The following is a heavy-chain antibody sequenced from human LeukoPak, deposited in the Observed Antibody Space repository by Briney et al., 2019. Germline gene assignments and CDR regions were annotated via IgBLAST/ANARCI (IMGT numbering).Heavy chain of an antibody. D-gene: IGHD6-13*01. V-gene: IGHV4-59*08. CDR2: IYHTGSN. CDR3: ARARYTNSWYAVDI. Sequence: SETLSLTCLVSSGSVSSYYWTWIRQPPGKGLEWIGYIYHTGSNNYSPSLKSRVTMYVDTSKDQLSLKLSSVTAADTAMYYCARARYTNSWYAVDIWGQGTMVTVSS. CDR1: SGSVSSYY. J-gene: IGHJ3*02.